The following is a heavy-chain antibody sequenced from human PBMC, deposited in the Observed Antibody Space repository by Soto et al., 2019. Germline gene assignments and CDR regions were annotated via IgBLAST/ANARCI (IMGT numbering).Heavy chain of an antibody. D-gene: IGHD6-13*01. V-gene: IGHV1-3*01. Sequence: ASVKVSCKASGYTFTSYAMHWVRQAPGQRLEWMGWINAGNGNTKYSQKIQGRVTITRDTSASTTYMELSSLRSEDTAVYYCSRDVGYSSSWYDYYYYGMDVWGQGTTVTVSS. J-gene: IGHJ6*02. CDR1: GYTFTSYA. CDR2: INAGNGNT. CDR3: SRDVGYSSSWYDYYYYGMDV.